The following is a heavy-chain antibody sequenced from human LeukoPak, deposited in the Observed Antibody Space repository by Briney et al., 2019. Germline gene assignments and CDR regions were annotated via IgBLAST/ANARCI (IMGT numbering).Heavy chain of an antibody. CDR3: ARISSAGVH. D-gene: IGHD3-22*01. Sequence: GGSLRLSCAASGFTFSDFSMNWVRQAPGKGLEWVSSISGSSVFIYYADSVKGRFTISRDNAKNSLFLQMNSLRAEDTAVYYCARISSAGVHWGQGTLVTASS. CDR2: ISGSSVFI. J-gene: IGHJ4*02. CDR1: GFTFSDFS. V-gene: IGHV3-21*01.